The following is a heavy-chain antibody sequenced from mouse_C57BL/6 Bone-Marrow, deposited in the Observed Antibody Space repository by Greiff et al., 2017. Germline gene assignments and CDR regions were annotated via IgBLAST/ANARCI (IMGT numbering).Heavy chain of an antibody. CDR3: AKVYYYASYFDV. D-gene: IGHD1-1*01. V-gene: IGHV2-5*01. CDR2: IWRGGST. J-gene: IGHJ1*03. Sequence: QVQLKQSEPGLVQPSQSLSITCTVSGFSLTSYGVHWVRQSPGKGLEWLGVIWRGGSTDYNAAFMSRLSITKDNSKSQVFFKMNRLQADDTAIYSCAKVYYYASYFDVWGTGTTVTVSS. CDR1: GFSLTSYG.